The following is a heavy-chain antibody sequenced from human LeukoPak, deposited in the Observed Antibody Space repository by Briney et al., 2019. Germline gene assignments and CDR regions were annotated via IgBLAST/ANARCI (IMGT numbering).Heavy chain of an antibody. CDR2: ISYDGSNK. V-gene: IGHV3-30*18. D-gene: IGHD2-21*02. CDR1: GFTFSSYG. CDR3: AKECGGDCYPPAHDAFDI. Sequence: PGGSLRLSCAASGFTFSSYGMHWVRQAPGKGLEWVAVISYDGSNKYYADSVEGRFTISRDNSKNTLYLQMNSLRAEDTAVYYCAKECGGDCYPPAHDAFDIWGQGTMVTVSS. J-gene: IGHJ3*02.